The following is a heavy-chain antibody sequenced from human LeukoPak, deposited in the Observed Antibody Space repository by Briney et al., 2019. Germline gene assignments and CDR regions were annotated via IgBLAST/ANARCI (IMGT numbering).Heavy chain of an antibody. CDR3: AREYCSGGSCYWYTTGWFDP. V-gene: IGHV4-61*02. D-gene: IGHD2-15*01. CDR1: GGSISSGSYY. Sequence: TLSLTCTVSGGSISSGSYYWSWIRQPAGKGLEWIGRIYTSGSTNYNPSLKSRVTISVDTSKNHFSLKLSSVTAADTAVYYCAREYCSGGSCYWYTTGWFDPWGQGTLVTVS. J-gene: IGHJ5*02. CDR2: IYTSGST.